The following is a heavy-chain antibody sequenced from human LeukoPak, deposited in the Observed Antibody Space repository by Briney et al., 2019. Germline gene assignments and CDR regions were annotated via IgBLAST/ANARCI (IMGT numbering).Heavy chain of an antibody. CDR2: IYYSGST. CDR3: ARSSGWYLPYFDY. Sequence: SETLSLTCTVSGGSISSYYWSWIRQPPGKGLEWIGYIYYSGSTNYNPSLKSRVTISVATSKNQFSLKLSSVTAADTAVYYCARSSGWYLPYFDYWGQGTLVTVSS. D-gene: IGHD6-19*01. V-gene: IGHV4-59*01. J-gene: IGHJ4*02. CDR1: GGSISSYY.